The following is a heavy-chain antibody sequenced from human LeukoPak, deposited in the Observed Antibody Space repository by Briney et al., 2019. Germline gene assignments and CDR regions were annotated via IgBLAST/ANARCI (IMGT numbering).Heavy chain of an antibody. Sequence: GGSLRLSCAAPGFTFSSYSMNWVRQAPGKGLEWVSSLSSSINYIYYADSVKGRFTISRDNAKNSLYLQMNSLRAEDTAVYFCARVKFDYCSSTSCSDAFDIWGQGTKVTVSS. V-gene: IGHV3-21*01. D-gene: IGHD2-2*01. CDR1: GFTFSSYS. J-gene: IGHJ3*02. CDR2: LSSSINYI. CDR3: ARVKFDYCSSTSCSDAFDI.